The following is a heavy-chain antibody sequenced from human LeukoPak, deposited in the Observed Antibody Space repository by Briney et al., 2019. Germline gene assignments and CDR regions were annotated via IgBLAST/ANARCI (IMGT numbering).Heavy chain of an antibody. CDR2: IAGTGGST. D-gene: IGHD1-26*01. CDR1: GFTFNKYA. V-gene: IGHV3-23*01. CDR3: AKAFRIVGIGNPDDAFGV. Sequence: QSGGSLRLSCAASGFTFNKYAMNWVRQPPGKGLEWVSSIAGTGGSTYYADSVKGRFTLSRDNSENTLYLQLNSLRAEDSGIYYCAKAFRIVGIGNPDDAFGVWGQGTVVTVS. J-gene: IGHJ3*01.